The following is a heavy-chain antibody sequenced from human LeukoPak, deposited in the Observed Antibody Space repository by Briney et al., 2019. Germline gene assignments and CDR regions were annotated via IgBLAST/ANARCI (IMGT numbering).Heavy chain of an antibody. J-gene: IGHJ4*02. Sequence: GGSLRLSCAASGNYWMHWVRQAPGKGLVWVSHINSDGSWTSYADSVKGRFTISKDNAKNTVYLQMNSLRAEDAAVYYCVSFYETYWGRGTLVTVSS. CDR2: INSDGSWT. V-gene: IGHV3-74*01. D-gene: IGHD2/OR15-2a*01. CDR1: GNYW. CDR3: VSFYETY.